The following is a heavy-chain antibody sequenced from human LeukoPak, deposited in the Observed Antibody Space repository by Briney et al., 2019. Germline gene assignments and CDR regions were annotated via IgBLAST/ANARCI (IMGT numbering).Heavy chain of an antibody. V-gene: IGHV3-33*01. D-gene: IGHD2-8*01. CDR3: ARHRGSVFKGYMDV. CDR1: GFYLGNHG. Sequence: GGSLRLSCAASGFYLGNHGMHWVRQAPGKGLEWVAIIYSDGVNKYCADSMKGRFTISRDTSKNTLLLEMESLTTEDTAVYYCARHRGSVFKGYMDVWGKGTTVSVSS. J-gene: IGHJ6*03. CDR2: IYSDGVNK.